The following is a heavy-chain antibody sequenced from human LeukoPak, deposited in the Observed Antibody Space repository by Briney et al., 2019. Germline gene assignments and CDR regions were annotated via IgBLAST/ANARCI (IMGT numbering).Heavy chain of an antibody. CDR1: GYTFTSNY. J-gene: IGHJ4*02. CDR2: IYPRDGST. Sequence: ASVKVSCKASGYTFTSNYIHWVRQAPGQGLEWMGMIYPRDGSTSYAQKFQGRVTVTRDTSTSTVHMELSGLRSEDTAVYYCARDQEGLDYWGQGTLVTVST. V-gene: IGHV1-46*01. CDR3: ARDQEGLDY.